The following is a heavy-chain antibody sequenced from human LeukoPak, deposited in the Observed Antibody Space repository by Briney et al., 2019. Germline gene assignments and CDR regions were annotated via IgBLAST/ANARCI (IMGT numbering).Heavy chain of an antibody. Sequence: GGSLRLSCTASGFTLSNNYMSWVRQAPGGGLEWVSIIYSGGATYYADSVKGRFTISRVNSKNTLYLQMNSLRAEDTAVYYCARVTGPTSTVVRGVIIPAFDYWGQGTLVTVSS. V-gene: IGHV3-53*01. CDR3: ARVTGPTSTVVRGVIIPAFDY. CDR2: IYSGGAT. CDR1: GFTLSNNY. D-gene: IGHD3-10*01. J-gene: IGHJ4*02.